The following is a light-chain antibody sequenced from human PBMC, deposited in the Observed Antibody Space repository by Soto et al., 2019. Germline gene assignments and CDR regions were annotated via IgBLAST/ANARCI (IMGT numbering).Light chain of an antibody. CDR1: SSDVGGYNS. CDR3: SSFTSSITYV. V-gene: IGLV2-14*01. CDR2: DVT. J-gene: IGLJ1*01. Sequence: SVLTQPASVSGSPGQSITISCTGTSSDVGGYNSVSWYRQDPGKAPKLIIYDVTNRPSGVSNRFSGSKSGNTASLTISGLQAEDEADYHCSSFTSSITYVFGTGTKVTV.